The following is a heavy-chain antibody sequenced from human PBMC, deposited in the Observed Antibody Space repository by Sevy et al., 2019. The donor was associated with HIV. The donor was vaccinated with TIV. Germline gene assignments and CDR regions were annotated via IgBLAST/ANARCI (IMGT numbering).Heavy chain of an antibody. D-gene: IGHD6-19*01. CDR3: AREWGIAVAGREGFDY. V-gene: IGHV3-21*01. Sequence: GGSLRLSCAASGFTFSSYSMNWVRQAPGKGLEWVSSISSSSSYIYYAHSVKGRFTISRDNAKNSLYLQMNSLRAEDTAVYYCAREWGIAVAGREGFDYWGQGTLVTVSS. CDR1: GFTFSSYS. J-gene: IGHJ4*02. CDR2: ISSSSSYI.